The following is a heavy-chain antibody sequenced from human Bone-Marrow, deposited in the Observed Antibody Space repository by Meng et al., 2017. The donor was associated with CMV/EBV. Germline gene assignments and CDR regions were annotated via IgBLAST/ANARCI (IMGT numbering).Heavy chain of an antibody. D-gene: IGHD3-10*01. Sequence: GESLKISCAASGFTVSSNYMSWVRQAPGKGLEWVSYISSSGSTIYYADSVKGRFTISRDNAKNSLYLQMNSLRAEDTAVYYCARDRSMVRGGYNWFDPWGQGTLVTVSS. CDR3: ARDRSMVRGGYNWFDP. CDR2: ISSSGSTI. CDR1: GFTVSSNY. V-gene: IGHV3-11*04. J-gene: IGHJ5*02.